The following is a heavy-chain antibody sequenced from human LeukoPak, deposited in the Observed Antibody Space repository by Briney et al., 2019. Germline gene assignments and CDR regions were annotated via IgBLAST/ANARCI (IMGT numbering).Heavy chain of an antibody. V-gene: IGHV3-15*01. J-gene: IGHJ6*03. CDR1: GFTFSNAW. Sequence: GGSLRLSCAASGFTFSNAWMSWVRQAPGKGLEWVGRIKSKTDGGTTDYAAPVKGRFTISRDDSKNTLYLQMNSLKTEDTAVYYCTKIGPVSGGYYYYYMDVWGKGTTVTVSS. CDR2: IKSKTDGGTT. CDR3: TKIGPVSGGYYYYYMDV. D-gene: IGHD1-26*01.